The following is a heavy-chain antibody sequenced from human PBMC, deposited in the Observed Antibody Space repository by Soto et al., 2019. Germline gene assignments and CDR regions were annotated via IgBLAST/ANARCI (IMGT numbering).Heavy chain of an antibody. V-gene: IGHV1-69*01. CDR2: IIPIFGTA. Sequence: QVQLVQSGAEVKKPGSSVKVSCKASGGTFSSYAISWVRQAPGQGLEWMGGIIPIFGTANYAQKFQGRVKITPDESTSTAYMELSSLRSEDTAVYYCARGVAPRGYYYYYGMDVWGQGTTVTVSS. CDR1: GGTFSSYA. CDR3: ARGVAPRGYYYYYGMDV. D-gene: IGHD2-15*01. J-gene: IGHJ6*02.